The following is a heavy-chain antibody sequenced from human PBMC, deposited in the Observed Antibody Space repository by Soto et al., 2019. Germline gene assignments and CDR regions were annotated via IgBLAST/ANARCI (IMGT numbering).Heavy chain of an antibody. V-gene: IGHV3-23*01. J-gene: IGHJ4*02. CDR1: GFTFSSYA. Sequence: GGSLRLSCAASGFTFSSYAMSWVRQAPGKGLEWVSAISGSGGSTYYADSVKGRFTISRDNSKNTLYLQMNSLRAEDTAVYYCAKVGRPIVLVVAATPPFDYWGQGTLVTVSS. CDR2: ISGSGGST. D-gene: IGHD2-15*01. CDR3: AKVGRPIVLVVAATPPFDY.